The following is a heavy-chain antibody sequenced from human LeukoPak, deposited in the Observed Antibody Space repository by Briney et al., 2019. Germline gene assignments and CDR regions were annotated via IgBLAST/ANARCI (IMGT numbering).Heavy chain of an antibody. CDR1: GGTFSSYA. D-gene: IGHD5-12*01. V-gene: IGHV1-69*06. CDR2: IIPIFGTA. Sequence: ASVKVSCKASGGTFSSYAISWVRQAPGQGLEWMGRIIPIFGTANYAQKFQGRVTITADKSTSTAYMELSSLRSEDTAVYYCARARGVGGYDPFYYYYMDVWGKGTTVTVSS. J-gene: IGHJ6*03. CDR3: ARARGVGGYDPFYYYYMDV.